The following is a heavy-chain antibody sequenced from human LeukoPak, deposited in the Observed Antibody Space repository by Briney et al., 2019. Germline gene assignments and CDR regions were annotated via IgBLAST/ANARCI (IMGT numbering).Heavy chain of an antibody. V-gene: IGHV4-34*01. D-gene: IGHD2-2*01. Sequence: SETLSLTCAVYGGPFSGYYWSWIRQPPGKGLEWIGEINHSGSTNYNPSLKSRVTISVDTSKNQFSLKLSSVTAADTAVYYCARSRRGYCSSTSCSRPFDYWGQGTLVIVSS. CDR2: INHSGST. CDR1: GGPFSGYY. CDR3: ARSRRGYCSSTSCSRPFDY. J-gene: IGHJ4*02.